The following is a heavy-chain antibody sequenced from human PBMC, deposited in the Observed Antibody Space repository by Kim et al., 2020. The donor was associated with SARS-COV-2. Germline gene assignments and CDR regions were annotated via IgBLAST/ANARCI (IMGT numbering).Heavy chain of an antibody. CDR3: ARDIYSGYAGAAFDI. Sequence: SVKVSCKASGGTFSSYAISWVRQAPGQGLEWMGGIIPIFGTANYAQKFQGRVTITADESTSTAYMELSSLRSEDTAVYYCARDIYSGYAGAAFDIWGQGTMVTVSS. CDR1: GGTFSSYA. CDR2: IIPIFGTA. D-gene: IGHD5-12*01. V-gene: IGHV1-69*13. J-gene: IGHJ3*02.